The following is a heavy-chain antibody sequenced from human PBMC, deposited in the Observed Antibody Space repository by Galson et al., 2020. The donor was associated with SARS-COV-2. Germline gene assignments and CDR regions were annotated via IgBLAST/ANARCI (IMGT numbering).Heavy chain of an antibody. D-gene: IGHD2-2*01. CDR1: GFTFSSYW. CDR2: IKQDGSDK. J-gene: IGHJ6*02. Sequence: GGSLRLSCAASGFTFSSYWMSWVRQAPGTGLEWVGNIKQDGSDKYYVDSVKGRFTISRDNAKNSLYLQMNSLTAEDTAVYYCARESGSTSPWGYYFYGMDVWGQGTTVTVSS. V-gene: IGHV3-7*01. CDR3: ARESGSTSPWGYYFYGMDV.